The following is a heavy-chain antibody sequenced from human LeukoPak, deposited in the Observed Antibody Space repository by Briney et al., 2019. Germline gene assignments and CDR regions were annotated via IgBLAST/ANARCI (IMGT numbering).Heavy chain of an antibody. Sequence: GESLKISCKGSGYSFTSYWIDWVRPMPRKGLEWMGITYPGDSDTRYSPSFQGQVTISADKSVSTAYLQWSRLKASDTAMYYCARLGGDGDNEAAFGDYWGQGTLVTVSS. D-gene: IGHD5-24*01. V-gene: IGHV5-51*01. CDR1: GYSFTSYW. J-gene: IGHJ4*02. CDR3: ARLGGDGDNEAAFGDY. CDR2: TYPGDSDT.